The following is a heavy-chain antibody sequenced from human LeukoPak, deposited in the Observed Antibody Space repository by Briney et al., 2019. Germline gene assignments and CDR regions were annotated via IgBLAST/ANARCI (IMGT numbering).Heavy chain of an antibody. J-gene: IGHJ4*02. D-gene: IGHD3-3*01. Sequence: ASVKVSCKASGYTFTGYYMHWVRQAPGQGLEWMGWINPNSGGTNYAQKFQGRVTMTRDTSISTAYMELSRLRSDDTAVYYCARGGRITIFGVVIKRSGHFDYWGQGTLVTVSS. CDR3: ARGGRITIFGVVIKRSGHFDY. CDR2: INPNSGGT. CDR1: GYTFTGYY. V-gene: IGHV1-2*02.